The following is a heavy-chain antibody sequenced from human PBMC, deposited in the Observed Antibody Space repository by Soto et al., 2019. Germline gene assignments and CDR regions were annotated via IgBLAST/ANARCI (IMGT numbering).Heavy chain of an antibody. CDR3: ASDKTVTTPTYFAS. CDR2: LYSDGTT. V-gene: IGHV3-66*01. D-gene: IGHD4-17*01. J-gene: IGHJ4*02. CDR1: GLTVSNSY. Sequence: EVQLVESGGGLVQPGGSLRLSCAASGLTVSNSYMNWVRQAPGEGLEWVSILYSDGTTYYADSVKGRFTISRDNSKNTLYLKMHSLRADDTAVDYCASDKTVTTPTYFASWGQGTLVIVSS.